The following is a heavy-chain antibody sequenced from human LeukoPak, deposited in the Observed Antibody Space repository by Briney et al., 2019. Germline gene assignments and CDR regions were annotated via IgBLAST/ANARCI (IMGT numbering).Heavy chain of an antibody. Sequence: SQTLSLTCTVSGGSISSGSYYWSWIRQPAGKGLEWIGRIYTSGSTNYNPSLKSRVTISVDTSKNQFSLKLSSVTAADTAMYYCATDPGDAFDIWGQGTMVTVSS. CDR3: ATDPGDAFDI. V-gene: IGHV4-61*02. CDR1: GGSISSGSYY. J-gene: IGHJ3*02. CDR2: IYTSGST.